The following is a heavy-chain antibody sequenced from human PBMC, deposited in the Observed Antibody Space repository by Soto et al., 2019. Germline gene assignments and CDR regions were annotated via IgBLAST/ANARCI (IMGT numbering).Heavy chain of an antibody. CDR1: GGTFSSYA. Sequence: SVKVSCKASGGTFSSYAISWVRQAPGQGLEWMGGIIPIFGTANYAQKFQGRVTITADESTSTAYMELSSLRSEDTAVYYCAREGGSYRPYYYYGMDVWGQGTTVTVSS. D-gene: IGHD1-26*01. V-gene: IGHV1-69*13. CDR2: IIPIFGTA. CDR3: AREGGSYRPYYYYGMDV. J-gene: IGHJ6*02.